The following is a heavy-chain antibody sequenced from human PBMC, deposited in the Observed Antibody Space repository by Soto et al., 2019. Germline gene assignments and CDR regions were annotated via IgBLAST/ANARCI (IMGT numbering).Heavy chain of an antibody. V-gene: IGHV1-18*01. Sequence: RASVKVSCKASGYTFTSYGISWVRQAPGQGLEWMGWISAYNGNTNYAQKLQGRVTMTTDTSTSTAYMELRSLRSDDTVVYYCVVVVAATVGWFDPWGQGTLVTVSS. D-gene: IGHD2-15*01. CDR2: ISAYNGNT. CDR1: GYTFTSYG. J-gene: IGHJ5*02. CDR3: VVVVAATVGWFDP.